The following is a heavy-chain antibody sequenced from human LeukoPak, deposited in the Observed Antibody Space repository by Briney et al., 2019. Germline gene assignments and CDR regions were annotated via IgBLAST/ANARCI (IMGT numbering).Heavy chain of an antibody. CDR2: ISWNSGSI. CDR1: GFTFDDYA. Sequence: PGGSLRLSCAASGFTFDDYAMHWVRQAPGKGLEWVSGISWNSGSIGYADSVKGRFTISRDNAKNSLYLQMNSLRAEDTALYYCAKGKYSSGWYIAFDIWGQGTMVTVSS. CDR3: AKGKYSSGWYIAFDI. V-gene: IGHV3-9*01. D-gene: IGHD6-19*01. J-gene: IGHJ3*02.